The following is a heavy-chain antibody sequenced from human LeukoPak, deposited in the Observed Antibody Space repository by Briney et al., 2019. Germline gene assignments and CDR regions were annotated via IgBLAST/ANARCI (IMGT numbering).Heavy chain of an antibody. Sequence: GGSLRLSCAASGFTFNSHAMHWVRQAPGKGLEWVAVISSDGSNKYYADSVKGRFTISRDNSKNTLYLQMSSLRAEDTAVYYCARDRYSSGWYGDFDCWGQGTLVTVSS. CDR1: GFTFNSHA. V-gene: IGHV3-30-3*01. CDR3: ARDRYSSGWYGDFDC. J-gene: IGHJ4*02. D-gene: IGHD6-19*01. CDR2: ISSDGSNK.